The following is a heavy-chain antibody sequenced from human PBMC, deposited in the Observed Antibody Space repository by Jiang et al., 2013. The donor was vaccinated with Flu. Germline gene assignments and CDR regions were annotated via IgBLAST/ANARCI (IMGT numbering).Heavy chain of an antibody. J-gene: IGHJ3*02. CDR1: GYTFTSYG. CDR3: ARAIMITFGGVIASDAFDI. CDR2: ISAYNGNT. D-gene: IGHD3-16*02. V-gene: IGHV1-18*01. Sequence: SGAEVKKPGASVKVSCKASGYTFTSYGISWVRQAPGQGLEWMGWISAYNGNTNYAQKLQGRVTMTTDTSTSTAYMELRSLRSDDTAVYYCARAIMITFGGVIASDAFDIWGQGTMVTVSS.